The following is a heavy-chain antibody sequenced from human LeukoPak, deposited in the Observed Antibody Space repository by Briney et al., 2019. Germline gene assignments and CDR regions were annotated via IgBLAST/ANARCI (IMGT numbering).Heavy chain of an antibody. CDR3: ARDRNYGYNYIFADCGAFDI. CDR1: GFTFSSYG. CDR2: IWYDGSNK. D-gene: IGHD5-24*01. Sequence: PGGSLRLSCAASGFTFSSYGMHWVRQAPGKGLEWVAVIWYDGSNKYYADSVKGRFTISRDNSKNTLYLQMHSLKAEDTAVYYCARDRNYGYNYIFADCGAFDIWGQGTMVTVSS. J-gene: IGHJ3*02. V-gene: IGHV3-33*01.